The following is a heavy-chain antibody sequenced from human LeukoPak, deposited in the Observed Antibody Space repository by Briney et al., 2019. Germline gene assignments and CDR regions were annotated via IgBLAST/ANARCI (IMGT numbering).Heavy chain of an antibody. Sequence: SETLSLTCTVSGGSIANYFWSWIRQSPGKGLEWIGYVYSDGSTKYKSSLKSRVTISVDTSKNQFSLKLSSVTAADTAVYYCARASDSSGSYSGGHIWGQGTMVTASS. V-gene: IGHV4-59*01. J-gene: IGHJ3*02. CDR3: ARASDSSGSYSGGHI. CDR2: VYSDGST. CDR1: GGSIANYF. D-gene: IGHD6-19*01.